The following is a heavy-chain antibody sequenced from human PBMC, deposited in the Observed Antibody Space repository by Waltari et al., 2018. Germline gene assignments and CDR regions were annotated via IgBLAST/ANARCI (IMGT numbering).Heavy chain of an antibody. D-gene: IGHD3-22*01. V-gene: IGHV1-69*08. Sequence: QVQLVQSGAEVKKPGSSVKVSCKASGGTFSSYAISWVRQAPGHGLEWMGRIIPILGTANYEQKFQGRVTITADKSTSTAYMELSSLRSEDTAVYYCARDSYYDSSGYYSSNYFDYWGQGTLVTVSS. CDR3: ARDSYYDSSGYYSSNYFDY. J-gene: IGHJ4*02. CDR1: GGTFSSYA. CDR2: IIPILGTA.